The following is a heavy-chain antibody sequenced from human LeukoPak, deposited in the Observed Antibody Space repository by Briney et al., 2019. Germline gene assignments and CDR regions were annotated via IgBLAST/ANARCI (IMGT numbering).Heavy chain of an antibody. CDR2: ITSSNSYI. J-gene: IGHJ5*02. V-gene: IGHV3-21*01. CDR3: TRDQNFYGSGRGFDP. CDR1: GFTFSTYS. Sequence: GGSLRLSCAASGFTFSTYSMNWVRQAPGKGLEWVSSITSSNSYIHYADSVKGRFTISRDNAKNSLYLQMNSLRAEDTAIYYCTRDQNFYGSGRGFDPWGQGTLVTVSS. D-gene: IGHD3-10*01.